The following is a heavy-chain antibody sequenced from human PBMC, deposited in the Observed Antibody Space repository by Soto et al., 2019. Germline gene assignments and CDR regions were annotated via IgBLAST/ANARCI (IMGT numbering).Heavy chain of an antibody. D-gene: IGHD1-26*01. V-gene: IGHV3-48*02. Sequence: EVQLVESGGGLVQPGWSLRLSCAASGFTFSSYSMNWVRQAPGKGLEWVSYISSSSSTIYYADSVKGRLTISRDNTKNSLYLQMNSLRDEDTAVYYCAREGGNLNWFDPWGQGTLVTVSS. CDR3: AREGGNLNWFDP. CDR1: GFTFSSYS. J-gene: IGHJ5*02. CDR2: ISSSSSTI.